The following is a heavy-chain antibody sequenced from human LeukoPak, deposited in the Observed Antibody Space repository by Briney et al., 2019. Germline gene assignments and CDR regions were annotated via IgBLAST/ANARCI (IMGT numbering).Heavy chain of an antibody. D-gene: IGHD6-19*01. CDR3: AKTTTGYSSGRFPGWPADY. CDR1: GFTFSSYA. V-gene: IGHV3-23*01. J-gene: IGHJ4*02. Sequence: GGSLRLPCAASGFTFSSYAMYWVRQAPGKGLEWVSGIFGSGGSTHYADSVKGRFTISRDNSKNTVYLQMNSLRAEDTAVYYCAKTTTGYSSGRFPGWPADYWGQGTLVTVSS. CDR2: IFGSGGST.